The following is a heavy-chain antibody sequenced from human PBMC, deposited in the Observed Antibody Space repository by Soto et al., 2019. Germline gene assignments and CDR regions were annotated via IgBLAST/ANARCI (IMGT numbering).Heavy chain of an antibody. D-gene: IGHD5-12*01. CDR3: TRDRRGSYDGSYYYDGMDV. J-gene: IGHJ6*02. CDR2: VKQDGSEK. CDR1: GVTFRNYW. V-gene: IGHV3-7*05. Sequence: EVQLVESGGGLVQPGGSLRLSCAASGVTFRNYWMTWVRQAPGKGLELVANVKQDGSEKYHVDAVKGRFTISRDNAKNSIYLQMNSLRAEDTAVYYCTRDRRGSYDGSYYYDGMDVWGPGTTVAVSS.